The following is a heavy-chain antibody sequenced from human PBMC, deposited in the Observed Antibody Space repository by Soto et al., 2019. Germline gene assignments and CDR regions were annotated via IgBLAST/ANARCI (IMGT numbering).Heavy chain of an antibody. CDR1: GFIFSSYE. J-gene: IGHJ4*02. CDR2: ITTSGSAV. CDR3: AKQWGIGYIDY. V-gene: IGHV3-48*03. Sequence: GGSLRLSCAASGFIFSSYEMTWVRQAPGKGLEWVSYITTSGSAVYYADSVKGRFTISRDNAKNSLYLQMKSLRAEDSGVYYCAKQWGIGYIDYWGQGTLVTVSS. D-gene: IGHD2-8*01.